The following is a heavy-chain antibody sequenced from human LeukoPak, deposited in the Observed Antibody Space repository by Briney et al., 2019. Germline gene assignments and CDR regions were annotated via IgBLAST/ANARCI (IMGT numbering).Heavy chain of an antibody. CDR2: INPSGGST. CDR1: GYTFTSYY. J-gene: IGHJ2*01. V-gene: IGHV1-46*01. Sequence: ASVKVSCKASGYTFTSYYMHWVRQAPGQGLEWMGIINPSGGSTSYAQKFQGRVTMTRDTSTSTVYMELSSLRSEDTAVYYCARDNCSGGSCYSSSGNWYFDLWGRGTLVTVSS. D-gene: IGHD2-15*01. CDR3: ARDNCSGGSCYSSSGNWYFDL.